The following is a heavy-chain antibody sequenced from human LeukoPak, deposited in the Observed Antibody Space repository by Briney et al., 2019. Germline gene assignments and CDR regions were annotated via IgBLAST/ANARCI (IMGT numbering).Heavy chain of an antibody. Sequence: GGSLRLSCAASGFTFSSYSMNWVRQAPGKGLEWVSSISGSSSYIYYADSVKGRFTISRDNSKNTLYLQMNSLRAEDTAVYYCAKVPGTAMVTGAFDIWGQGTMVTVSS. CDR1: GFTFSSYS. CDR3: AKVPGTAMVTGAFDI. V-gene: IGHV3-21*04. D-gene: IGHD5-18*01. J-gene: IGHJ3*02. CDR2: ISGSSSYI.